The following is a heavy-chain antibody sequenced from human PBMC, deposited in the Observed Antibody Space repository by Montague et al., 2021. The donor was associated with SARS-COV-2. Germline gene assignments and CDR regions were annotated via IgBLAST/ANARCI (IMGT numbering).Heavy chain of an antibody. CDR1: GSSVRSYY. CDR3: ARENTVTTFGGPYYIDS. D-gene: IGHD4-17*01. Sequence: SETLSLTCIVSGSSVRSYYWSWIPQPPGKGLEWIGYIYDSGSTNYNPSLKSRVTISVDTSKNQFSLKLSSVTAADTAVYYCARENTVTTFGGPYYIDSWGQGTLVTVSA. V-gene: IGHV4-59*02. J-gene: IGHJ4*02. CDR2: IYDSGST.